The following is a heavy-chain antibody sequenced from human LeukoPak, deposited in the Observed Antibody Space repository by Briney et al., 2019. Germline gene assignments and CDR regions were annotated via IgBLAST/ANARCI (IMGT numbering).Heavy chain of an antibody. D-gene: IGHD2-2*01. Sequence: GGSLRLSCAASGFTFSSYSMNWVRQAPGKGLEWVSYISSSRSTIYYADSVKGRFTISRDNAKNSLYPQMNSLRAEDTAVYYCAREYCSSTSCLYDYWGQGTLVTVSS. CDR1: GFTFSSYS. CDR2: ISSSRSTI. V-gene: IGHV3-48*01. CDR3: AREYCSSTSCLYDY. J-gene: IGHJ4*02.